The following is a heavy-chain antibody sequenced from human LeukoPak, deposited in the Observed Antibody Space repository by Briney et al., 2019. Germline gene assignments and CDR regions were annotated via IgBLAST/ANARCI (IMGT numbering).Heavy chain of an antibody. V-gene: IGHV1-69*01. Sequence: GSSVKVSSKASGGTFSSYAISWVRQAPGQGLEWMGGIIPIFGTANYAQKFQGRVTITADESTSTAYMELSSLRSEDTAVYYCAREVAAAGYYFDYWGQGTQVTVSS. CDR3: AREVAAAGYYFDY. D-gene: IGHD6-13*01. CDR2: IIPIFGTA. CDR1: GGTFSSYA. J-gene: IGHJ4*02.